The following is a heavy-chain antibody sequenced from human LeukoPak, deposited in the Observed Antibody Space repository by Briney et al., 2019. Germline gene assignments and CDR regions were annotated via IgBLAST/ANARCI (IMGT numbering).Heavy chain of an antibody. CDR1: GGSISSSSYY. D-gene: IGHD2-15*01. CDR3: ARVSVAASRNGDYFDY. CDR2: IYYSGST. V-gene: IGHV4-39*07. Sequence: SETLSLTCTVSGGSISSSSYYWGWLRQPPGKGLEWIGSIYYSGSTYYNPSLKSRVTLSVDTSKNQFSLKLSSVTAADTAVYYCARVSVAASRNGDYFDYWGQGTLVTVSS. J-gene: IGHJ4*02.